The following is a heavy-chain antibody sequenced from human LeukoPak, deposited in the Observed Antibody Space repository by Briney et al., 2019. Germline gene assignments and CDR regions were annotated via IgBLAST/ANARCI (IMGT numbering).Heavy chain of an antibody. CDR1: GGSISSSNYY. CDR3: AAATMYYDILTGYYFYAFDI. CDR2: IYYSGST. V-gene: IGHV4-39*01. D-gene: IGHD3-9*01. Sequence: PSETLSLTCTVSGGSISSSNYYWGWIRQPPGKGLDWIGSIYYSGSTYYNPSLKSRVTISVDTSKHQFPLKLSSVTAADTAVYYCAAATMYYDILTGYYFYAFDIWGQGTMVTVSS. J-gene: IGHJ3*02.